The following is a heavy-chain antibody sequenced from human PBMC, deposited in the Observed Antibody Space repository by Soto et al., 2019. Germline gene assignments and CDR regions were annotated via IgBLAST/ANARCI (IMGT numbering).Heavy chain of an antibody. J-gene: IGHJ4*02. D-gene: IGHD6-19*01. Sequence: GGSLRLSCEAYGFTLTNYWMSWIRQAPGKGLEWVANIKQDGSQSYLVDSVKGRFTMSRDNTKNSLHLQMDSLRAEDTAVYYCVRDGSGGWHFDSWCQGTLVTVSS. V-gene: IGHV3-7*01. CDR2: IKQDGSQS. CDR3: VRDGSGGWHFDS. CDR1: GFTLTNYW.